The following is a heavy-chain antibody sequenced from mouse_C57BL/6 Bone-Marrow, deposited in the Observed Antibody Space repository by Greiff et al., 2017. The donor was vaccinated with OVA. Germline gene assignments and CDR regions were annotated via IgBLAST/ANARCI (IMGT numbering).Heavy chain of an antibody. CDR1: GYTFTSYW. V-gene: IGHV1-64*01. J-gene: IGHJ2*01. D-gene: IGHD2-4*01. CDR3: AVYYDYERGDY. Sequence: LQQPGAELVKPGASVKLSCKASGYTFTSYWMHWVKQRPGQGLEWIGMIHPNSGSTNYNEKFKSKATLTVDKSSSTAYMQLSSLTSEDSAVYYCAVYYDYERGDYWGQGTTLTVSS. CDR2: IHPNSGST.